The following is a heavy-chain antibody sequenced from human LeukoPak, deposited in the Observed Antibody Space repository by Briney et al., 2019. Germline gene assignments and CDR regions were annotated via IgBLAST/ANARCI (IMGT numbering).Heavy chain of an antibody. J-gene: IGHJ4*02. CDR3: ARDYLLLGSFTPDY. Sequence: GGSLRLSCAASGFTFDDYAMHWVRQAPGKGLEWVAVISYDGSNKYYADSVKGRFTISRDNSKNTLYLQMNSLRAEDTAVYYCARDYLLLGSFTPDYWGQGTLVTVSS. CDR1: GFTFDDYA. D-gene: IGHD1-26*01. CDR2: ISYDGSNK. V-gene: IGHV3-30-3*01.